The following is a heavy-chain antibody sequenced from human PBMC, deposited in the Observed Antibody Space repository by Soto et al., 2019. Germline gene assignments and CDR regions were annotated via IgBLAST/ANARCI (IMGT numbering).Heavy chain of an antibody. CDR2: ISAYNGNT. CDR1: GYTFTSYG. CDR3: ASDYCGGDCLRYYFDY. J-gene: IGHJ4*02. Sequence: QVQLVQSGAEVKKTGASVKVSCKASGYTFTSYGISWVRQAPGQGLEWMGWISAYNGNTNYAQKLQGRVTMTTDTSTSTAYLELRSLRSDDTAVYYCASDYCGGDCLRYYFDYWGQGTLVTVSS. D-gene: IGHD2-21*02. V-gene: IGHV1-18*01.